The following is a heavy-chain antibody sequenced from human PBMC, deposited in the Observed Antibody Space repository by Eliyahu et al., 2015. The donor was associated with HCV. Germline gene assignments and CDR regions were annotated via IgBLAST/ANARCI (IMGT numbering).Heavy chain of an antibody. CDR2: INHSGST. CDR1: GGSFSGYY. J-gene: IGHJ4*02. V-gene: IGHV4-34*01. Sequence: QVQLQQWGAGLLKPSETLSLTCAVYGGSFSGYYWSWIRQPPGKGLEWIGEINHSGSTNYNPSLKSRVTISVDTSKNQFSLKLSSVTAADTAVYYCARWVVRGVIMVFDYWGQGTLVTVSS. D-gene: IGHD3-10*01. CDR3: ARWVVRGVIMVFDY.